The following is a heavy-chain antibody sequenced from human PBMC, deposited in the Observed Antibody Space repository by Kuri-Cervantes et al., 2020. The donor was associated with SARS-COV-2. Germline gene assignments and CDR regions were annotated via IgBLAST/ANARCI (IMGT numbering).Heavy chain of an antibody. Sequence: GESLKNSCAASGFTFSSYWMSWVRQAPGKGLEWVANIKQDGSEKYYVDSVKGRFTISRDNAKNSLYLQMNSLRAEDTAVYYCARVRGGGRAAAGLDYWGQGTLVTVSS. CDR2: IKQDGSEK. J-gene: IGHJ4*02. CDR3: ARVRGGGRAAAGLDY. CDR1: GFTFSSYW. V-gene: IGHV3-7*01. D-gene: IGHD6-13*01.